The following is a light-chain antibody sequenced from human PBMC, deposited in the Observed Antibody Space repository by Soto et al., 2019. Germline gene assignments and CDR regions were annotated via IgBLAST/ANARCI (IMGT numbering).Light chain of an antibody. CDR2: EVS. CDR3: SSYAGSNNFDVV. CDR1: SSDVGGYNY. J-gene: IGLJ2*01. Sequence: QSALTQPPSASGSPGQSVTISCTGTSSDVGGYNYVSWYQQHPGKAPKLMIYEVSKRPSGVPDRFSGSKSGNTASLTVSGLQAEDEAEYYCSSYAGSNNFDVVFGGGTKLTVL. V-gene: IGLV2-8*01.